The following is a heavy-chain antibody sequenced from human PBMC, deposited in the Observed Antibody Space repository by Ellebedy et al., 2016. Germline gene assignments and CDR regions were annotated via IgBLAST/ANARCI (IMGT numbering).Heavy chain of an antibody. CDR3: VRRGSLDCSAGSCYSHWFDP. CDR2: IKSDGSNT. J-gene: IGHJ5*02. D-gene: IGHD2-15*01. CDR1: GFTFSSYG. V-gene: IGHV3-74*01. Sequence: GESLKISCAASGFTFSSYGMHWVRQAPGKGLVWVSRIKSDGSNTDYADSVKDRFTISRDNAKNTLYLQMNSLRAEDTAIYYCVRRGSLDCSAGSCYSHWFDPWGQGVLVTVSS.